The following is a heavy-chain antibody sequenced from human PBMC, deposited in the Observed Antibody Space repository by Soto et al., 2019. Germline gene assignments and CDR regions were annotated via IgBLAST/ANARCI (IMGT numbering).Heavy chain of an antibody. J-gene: IGHJ6*02. CDR2: IIPISGTA. CDR3: ARAQDISTSLEIYNDYYYGMDV. CDR1: GGTFSSYA. D-gene: IGHD2-2*01. V-gene: IGHV1-69*01. Sequence: QVQLVQSGAEVQKPGSSVKVSCKASGGTFSSYAISWVRQAPGQGLEWMGGIIPISGTANYAQKFQGRVTITADESTSTAYMELSSLRSEDTAVYYCARAQDISTSLEIYNDYYYGMDVWGQGTTVTVSS.